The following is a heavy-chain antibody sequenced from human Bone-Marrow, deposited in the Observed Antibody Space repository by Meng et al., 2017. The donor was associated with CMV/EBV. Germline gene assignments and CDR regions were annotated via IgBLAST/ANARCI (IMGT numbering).Heavy chain of an antibody. CDR3: ARGEGGSSSPFDY. V-gene: IGHV3-20*04. J-gene: IGHJ4*02. D-gene: IGHD6-6*01. CDR1: GFIFDDYD. CDR2: IKWNGDGT. Sequence: GESLKISCAASGFIFDDYDMSWVRQAPGKGLEWVSGIKWNGDGTGYADSVKGRFTISRDNAKNSLYLQMNSLRVDDTALYYCARGEGGSSSPFDYWGQGTLVTVSS.